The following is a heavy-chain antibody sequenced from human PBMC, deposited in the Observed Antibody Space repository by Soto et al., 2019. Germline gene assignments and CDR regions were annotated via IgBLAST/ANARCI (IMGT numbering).Heavy chain of an antibody. D-gene: IGHD1-1*01. CDR2: ISAYNGNT. Sequence: ASVKVSCKASGYTFTSYGISWVRQAPGQGLEWMGWISAYNGNTNYAQKLQGRVTMTTDTSTSTAYMELRSLRSDDTAVYYCARVRNDPNFYYYYYDMDVWGQGTTVTVSS. CDR1: GYTFTSYG. CDR3: ARVRNDPNFYYYYYDMDV. J-gene: IGHJ6*02. V-gene: IGHV1-18*04.